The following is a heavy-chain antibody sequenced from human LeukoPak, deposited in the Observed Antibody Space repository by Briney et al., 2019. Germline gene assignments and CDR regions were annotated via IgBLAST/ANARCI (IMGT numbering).Heavy chain of an antibody. Sequence: GGSLRLSCAASGFTFDKYGMSWVRQAPGKGLEWVSAINWNGGGTDYADSVKGRFTIFRDNAKNSLYLQLSSLRPEDTALYYCAKHLTATNTYIFFGLDVWGQGTSVTVSS. CDR2: INWNGGGT. CDR3: AKHLTATNTYIFFGLDV. J-gene: IGHJ6*02. V-gene: IGHV3-20*04. CDR1: GFTFDKYG. D-gene: IGHD1-26*01.